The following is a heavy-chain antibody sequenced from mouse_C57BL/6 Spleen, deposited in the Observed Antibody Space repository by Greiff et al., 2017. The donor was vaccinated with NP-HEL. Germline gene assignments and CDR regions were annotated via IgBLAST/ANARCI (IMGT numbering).Heavy chain of an antibody. CDR1: GYTFTSYW. CDR3: ARSYYGNYLYYFDY. CDR2: IYPGSGST. V-gene: IGHV1-55*01. Sequence: QVQLQQPGAELVKPGASVKMSCKASGYTFTSYWITWVKQRPGQGLEWIGDIYPGSGSTNYIEKFKSKATLTVDTSSSTAYMQLSSLTSEDSAVYYCARSYYGNYLYYFDYWGQGTTLTVSS. D-gene: IGHD2-10*01. J-gene: IGHJ2*01.